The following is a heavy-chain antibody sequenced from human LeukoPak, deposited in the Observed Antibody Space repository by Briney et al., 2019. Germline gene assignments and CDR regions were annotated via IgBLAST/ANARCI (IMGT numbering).Heavy chain of an antibody. V-gene: IGHV1-18*01. CDR3: ARDRGEEWLFHDAFDI. CDR1: GYTFTSYG. D-gene: IGHD3-3*01. Sequence: GASVKVSCKASGYTFTSYGISWVRQAPGQGLEWMGWISAYNGNTNYAQKLQGRVTMTTDTSTSTAYMELRSLRSDDTAVYYCARDRGEEWLFHDAFDIWGQGTMVTVSS. J-gene: IGHJ3*02. CDR2: ISAYNGNT.